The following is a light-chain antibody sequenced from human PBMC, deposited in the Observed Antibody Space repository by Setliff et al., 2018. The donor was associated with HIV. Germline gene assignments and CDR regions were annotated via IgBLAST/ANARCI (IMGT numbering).Light chain of an antibody. CDR1: SSDIGRNF. J-gene: IGLJ3*02. CDR2: RVN. V-gene: IGLV1-47*01. Sequence: QSVLTQPPSASGTPGQRVTISCSGSSSDIGRNFVYWYQQLPGTAPKLLIYRVNQRPSGVPDRFSGSKSGTSASLAISGLRSEDEADYYCAVWDDSLSNGVFGGGTKVTVL. CDR3: AVWDDSLSNGV.